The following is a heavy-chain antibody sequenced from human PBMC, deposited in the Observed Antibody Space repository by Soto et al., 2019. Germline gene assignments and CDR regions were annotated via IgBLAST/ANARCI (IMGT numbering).Heavy chain of an antibody. Sequence: FTFSSYGMHWVRQAPGKGLEWVAVISYDGSNKYYADSVKGRFTISRDNSKNTLYLQMNSLRAEDTAVYYCAKVQYSSSSEYFQHWGQGTLVTVSS. J-gene: IGHJ1*01. CDR3: AKVQYSSSSEYFQH. V-gene: IGHV3-30*18. CDR1: FTFSSYG. D-gene: IGHD6-6*01. CDR2: ISYDGSNK.